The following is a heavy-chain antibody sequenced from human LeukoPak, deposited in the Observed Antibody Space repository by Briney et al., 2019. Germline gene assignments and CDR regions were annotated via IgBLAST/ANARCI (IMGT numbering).Heavy chain of an antibody. Sequence: PSETLSLTCTVSGGSISSYYWSWIRQPPGKGLEWIGSIYYSGSTYYNPSLKSRVTISVDTSKNQFSLKLSSVTAADTAVYYCARVGDFWSGQPYYFDYWGQGTLVTVSS. J-gene: IGHJ4*02. CDR1: GGSISSYY. CDR3: ARVGDFWSGQPYYFDY. CDR2: IYYSGST. D-gene: IGHD3-3*01. V-gene: IGHV4-59*12.